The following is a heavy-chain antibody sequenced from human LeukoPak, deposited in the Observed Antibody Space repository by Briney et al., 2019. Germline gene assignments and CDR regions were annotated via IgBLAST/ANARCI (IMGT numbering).Heavy chain of an antibody. CDR2: IYHSGST. V-gene: IGHV4-4*02. J-gene: IGHJ3*02. Sequence: SGTLSLTCAVSGGSISSSNWWSWVRQPPGKGLEWIGEIYHSGSTNYNPSLKSRVTISVDKSKNQFSLKLSSVTAADTAVYYCARDVGYYDSSGYYSDAFDIWGQGTMVTVSS. D-gene: IGHD3-22*01. CDR3: ARDVGYYDSSGYYSDAFDI. CDR1: GGSISSSNW.